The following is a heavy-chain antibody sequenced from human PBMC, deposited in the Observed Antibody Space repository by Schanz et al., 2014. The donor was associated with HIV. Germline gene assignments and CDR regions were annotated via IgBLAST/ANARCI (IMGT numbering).Heavy chain of an antibody. CDR1: EFPFSHNA. D-gene: IGHD3-16*01. V-gene: IGHV3-23*01. J-gene: IGHJ3*02. CDR2: ITDSGDKT. CDR3: AQMGAFAAFDI. Sequence: EALLLESGGGLVQPGGSLRLSCRGSEFPFSHNAMTWVRQAPGKGLQWVSPITDSGDKTDYTDSVKGRFTISRDNSRNTLFLQMDSLRVDDTAVYYCAQMGAFAAFDIWGHGTVVTVSS.